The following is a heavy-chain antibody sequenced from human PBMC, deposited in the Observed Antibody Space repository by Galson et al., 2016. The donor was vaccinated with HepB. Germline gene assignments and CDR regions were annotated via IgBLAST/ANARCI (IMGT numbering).Heavy chain of an antibody. V-gene: IGHV3-15*01. J-gene: IGHJ3*02. D-gene: IGHD6-19*01. Sequence: SLRLSCAVSGFTFSVAWMSWVRQAPGKGLEWVGRIKSNADGGTTDYAAPVKGRFTISRDDSKNALYLQMNSLKTEDTAVYYCVRDGRSGWDRAFDIWGQGTMVT. CDR2: IKSNADGGTT. CDR1: GFTFSVAW. CDR3: VRDGRSGWDRAFDI.